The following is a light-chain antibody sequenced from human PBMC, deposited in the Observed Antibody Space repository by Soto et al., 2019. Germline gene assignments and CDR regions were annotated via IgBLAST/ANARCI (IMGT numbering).Light chain of an antibody. CDR3: CSYARRNFVV. Sequence: QSALTQPASVSGSPRQSITISCTGTSSDIGSYHFVSWYQQHPSKAPKPIIYDVNTWPTGVSKSCTGSKSGNTASLTISGLQTENEADYYCCSYARRNFVVVGGGTKLTVL. J-gene: IGLJ2*01. CDR1: SSDIGSYHF. CDR2: DVN. V-gene: IGLV2-23*02.